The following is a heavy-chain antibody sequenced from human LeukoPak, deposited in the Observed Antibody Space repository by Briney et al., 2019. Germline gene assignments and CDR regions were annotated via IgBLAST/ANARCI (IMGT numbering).Heavy chain of an antibody. D-gene: IGHD3-16*01. CDR1: GGSISSSSYY. V-gene: IGHV4-39*07. CDR2: IYYSGST. CDR3: ARDRRIYDYVWGSSGGFDY. Sequence: SETLSLTCTVSGGSISSSSYYWGWIRQRPGKGLEWIGSIYYSGSTYYNPSLKSRVTISVDTSKNQFSLKLSSVTAADTAVYYCARDRRIYDYVWGSSGGFDYWGQGTLVTVSS. J-gene: IGHJ4*02.